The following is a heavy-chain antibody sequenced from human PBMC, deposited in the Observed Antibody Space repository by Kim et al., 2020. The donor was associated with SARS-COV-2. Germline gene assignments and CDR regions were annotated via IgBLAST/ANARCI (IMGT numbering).Heavy chain of an antibody. J-gene: IGHJ5*02. D-gene: IGHD6-19*01. CDR2: INHSGST. CDR1: GGSFSGYY. V-gene: IGHV4-34*01. Sequence: SETLSLTCAVYGGSFSGYYWSWIRQPPGKGLEWIGEINHSGSTNYNPSLKSRVTISVDTSKNQFSLKLSSVTAADRAGYYLSRGLGQWRVWVEPWGQGTL. CDR3: SRGLGQWRVWVEP.